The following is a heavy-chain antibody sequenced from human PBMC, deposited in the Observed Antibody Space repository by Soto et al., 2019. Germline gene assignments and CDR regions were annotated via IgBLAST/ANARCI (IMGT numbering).Heavy chain of an antibody. CDR1: GXXXXXXX. J-gene: IGHJ3*02. Sequence: VKKPGASVKVXXXXSGXXXXXXXISWVRXXXXXXLXWMGWISAYNGNTNYAQKLQGRVTMTTDTSTSTAYMELRSLRSDDTAVYYCARYYDHSDAFDIWGQGTMVTVSS. D-gene: IGHD3-22*01. V-gene: IGHV1-18*01. CDR3: ARYYDHSDAFDI. CDR2: ISAYNGNT.